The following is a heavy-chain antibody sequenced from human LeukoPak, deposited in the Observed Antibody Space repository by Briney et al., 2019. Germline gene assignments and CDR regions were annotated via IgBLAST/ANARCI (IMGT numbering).Heavy chain of an antibody. CDR2: IKEDGGEK. J-gene: IGHJ3*02. CDR1: GFTFSNYW. CDR3: ARDSYCGGDCNAFDI. D-gene: IGHD2-21*02. Sequence: GGSLRLSCAASGFTFSNYWMTWVRQAPGKGLEWVAHIKEDGGEKHYVDPVKGRFTISRDNAKNSLYLQMNSLRAEDTAVYYCARDSYCGGDCNAFDIWGQGTMVTVSS. V-gene: IGHV3-7*03.